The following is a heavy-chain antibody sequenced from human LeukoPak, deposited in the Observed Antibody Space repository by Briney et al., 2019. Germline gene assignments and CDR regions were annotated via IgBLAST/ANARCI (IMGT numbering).Heavy chain of an antibody. Sequence: GALRLSCAASGFTFSTYWMHWVRQAPGKGLVWVSRLNRDGSSTSYADSVKGRFTISRDNAKNTLYLQMNSLRAEDTAVYYCAKDSVFVDIVATIGWMYDYWGQGTLVTVSS. V-gene: IGHV3-74*01. CDR3: AKDSVFVDIVATIGWMYDY. D-gene: IGHD5-12*01. CDR1: GFTFSTYW. J-gene: IGHJ4*02. CDR2: LNRDGSST.